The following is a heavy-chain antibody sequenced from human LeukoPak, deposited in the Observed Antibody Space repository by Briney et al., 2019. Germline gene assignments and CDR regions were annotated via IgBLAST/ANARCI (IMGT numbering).Heavy chain of an antibody. CDR1: GGXIISGGYY. V-gene: IGHV4-31*11. D-gene: IGHD3-22*01. CDR2: IYYSGST. Sequence: SQTLSLTCAVSGGXIISGGYYWSWIRQHPGKGLEWFGYIYYSGSTYYNPSLKSRVTISVDTSKNQFSLKLSSVTAADTAVYYCAREGRYYDSSGYYLYSFDYWGQGTLVTVSS. J-gene: IGHJ4*02. CDR3: AREGRYYDSSGYYLYSFDY.